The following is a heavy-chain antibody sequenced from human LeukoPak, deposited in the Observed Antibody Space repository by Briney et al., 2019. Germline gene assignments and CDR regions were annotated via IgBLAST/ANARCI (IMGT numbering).Heavy chain of an antibody. CDR2: INSDGSST. J-gene: IGHJ4*02. D-gene: IGHD3-22*01. CDR1: GFTFSSYW. Sequence: PGGSLRLSCAASGFTFSSYWMSWVRQAPGKGLVWVSRINSDGSSTSYADSVKGRFTISRDNAKNTVYLQMNSLRAEDTAVYYCARSLGSSGYQDYWGQGTLVTVSS. CDR3: ARSLGSSGYQDY. V-gene: IGHV3-74*01.